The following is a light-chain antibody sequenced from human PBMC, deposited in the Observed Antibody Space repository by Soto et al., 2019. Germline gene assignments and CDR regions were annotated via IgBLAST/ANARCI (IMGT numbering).Light chain of an antibody. CDR2: GAS. CDR1: QSVTNNY. Sequence: EIVLTQSPGTLSLSPGERATLSCRASQSVTNNYLAWYQQQPGQAPRLLIYGASSRATVIPDRFSGTASETDFSLTISRLEPEDFAVYYCQQYDNSPITFGQGTRLEIK. CDR3: QQYDNSPIT. J-gene: IGKJ5*01. V-gene: IGKV3-20*01.